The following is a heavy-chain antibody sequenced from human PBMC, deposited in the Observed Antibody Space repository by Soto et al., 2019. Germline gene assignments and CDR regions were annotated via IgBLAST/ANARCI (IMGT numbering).Heavy chain of an antibody. D-gene: IGHD1-26*01. CDR1: GGSISSGGYS. J-gene: IGHJ4*02. CDR2: MYHSGST. Sequence: SETLSLTCAVSGGSISSGGYSWSWFRQPPGKGLEWIGYMYHSGSTYYNPSLKSRVTISIDRSKNQFSLKLSSVTAADTAVYYCARAWGFYFDFWARGILVTVSS. CDR3: ARAWGFYFDF. V-gene: IGHV4-30-2*01.